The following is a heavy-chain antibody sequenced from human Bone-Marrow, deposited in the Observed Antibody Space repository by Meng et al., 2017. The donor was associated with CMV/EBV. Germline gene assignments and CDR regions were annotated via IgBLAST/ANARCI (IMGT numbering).Heavy chain of an antibody. CDR1: GFTFSGSA. D-gene: IGHD3-22*01. V-gene: IGHV3-73*01. CDR2: IRSKANSYAT. Sequence: GGSLRLSCAASGFTFSGSAMHWVRQASGKGLEWVGRIRSKANSYATAYAASVKGRFTISRDDSRNTAYLQMNSLKTEVTAVYYCTRLVRDRYYDSTYWGQGTLVTVSS. J-gene: IGHJ4*02. CDR3: TRLVRDRYYDSTY.